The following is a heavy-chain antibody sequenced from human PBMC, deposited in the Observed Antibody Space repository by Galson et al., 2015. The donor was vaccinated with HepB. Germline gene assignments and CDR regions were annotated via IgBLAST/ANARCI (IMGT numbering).Heavy chain of an antibody. Sequence: SLRLSCAASGFTFSGSAIHWVRQASGKGPEWIGHIKTKAMNYAALYVPSLKGRFTISRDDSKNMAYQHMRSLKTDDTAVYYCVRSGDFSGYSSRWGQGTLVTVSS. J-gene: IGHJ4*02. V-gene: IGHV3-73*01. CDR3: VRSGDFSGYSSR. D-gene: IGHD6-19*01. CDR1: GFTFSGSA. CDR2: IKTKAMNYAA.